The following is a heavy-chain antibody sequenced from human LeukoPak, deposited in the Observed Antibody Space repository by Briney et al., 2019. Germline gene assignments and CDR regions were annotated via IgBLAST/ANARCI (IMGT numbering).Heavy chain of an antibody. Sequence: GGSLRLSCAASGLTVNWNYMVWVRQAPGKGLEWVSGIYVGGGTKYADSVKGRFTISTDTSKNTLSLQMNILRAEDTAVYYCARGNPAAAGEHLDHWGQGTLVTVSS. CDR2: IYVGGGT. CDR3: ARGNPAAAGEHLDH. J-gene: IGHJ4*02. CDR1: GLTVNWNY. V-gene: IGHV3-66*01. D-gene: IGHD6-13*01.